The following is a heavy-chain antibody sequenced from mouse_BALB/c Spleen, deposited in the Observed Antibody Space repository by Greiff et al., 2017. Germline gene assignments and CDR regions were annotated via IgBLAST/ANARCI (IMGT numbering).Heavy chain of an antibody. J-gene: IGHJ4*01. CDR1: GYAFTNYL. D-gene: IGHD2-1*01. Sequence: VKLQESGAELVRPGTSVKVSCKASGYAFTNYLIEWVKQRPGQGLEWIGVINPGSGGTNYNEKFKGKATLTADKSSSTAYMQLSSLTSDDSAVYFCARGNYDAMDYWGQGTSVTVSS. V-gene: IGHV1-54*03. CDR2: INPGSGGT. CDR3: ARGNYDAMDY.